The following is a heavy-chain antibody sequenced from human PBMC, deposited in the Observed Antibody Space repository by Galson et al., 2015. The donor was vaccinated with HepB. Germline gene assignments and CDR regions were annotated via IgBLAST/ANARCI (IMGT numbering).Heavy chain of an antibody. V-gene: IGHV3-30*18. CDR2: ISYDGSNK. Sequence: SLRLSCAASGFTFSSYGMHWVRQAPGKGLEWVAVISYDGSNKYYADSVKGRFTISRDNSKNTLYLQMNSLRAEDTAVYYCAKDLVPFRYRYDSSYGFDYWGQGTLVTVSS. CDR1: GFTFSSYG. CDR3: AKDLVPFRYRYDSSYGFDY. D-gene: IGHD3-22*01. J-gene: IGHJ4*02.